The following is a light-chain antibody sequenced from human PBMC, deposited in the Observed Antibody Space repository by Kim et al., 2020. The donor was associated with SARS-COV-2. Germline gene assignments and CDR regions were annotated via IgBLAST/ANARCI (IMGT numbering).Light chain of an antibody. V-gene: IGKV4-1*01. CDR3: QQYYVSPLT. CDR1: QSVLHRSNNRNY. J-gene: IGKJ4*01. Sequence: DNVMAQSPDSLAVSLGERATINCKSSQSVLHRSNNRNYLAWYQKKPRQPPKLLIYWASTRESGVPDRFSGSGSGTDFTLTISNLQAEDVAIYYCQQYYVSPLTFGGGTKVDIQ. CDR2: WAS.